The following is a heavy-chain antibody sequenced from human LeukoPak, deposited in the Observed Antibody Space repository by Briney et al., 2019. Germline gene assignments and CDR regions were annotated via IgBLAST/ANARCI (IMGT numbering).Heavy chain of an antibody. CDR2: ISSSSESI. J-gene: IGHJ4*02. CDR1: GFTFSSYW. V-gene: IGHV3-9*01. D-gene: IGHD3-9*01. CDR3: AKGNPDWSIGY. Sequence: GGSLRLSCAASGFTFSSYWMSWVRQAPGKGLEWVAGISSSSESIGYAASVKGRFTISRDNAQHSVYLQMNSLRVEDTALYYCAKGNPDWSIGYWGQGTLVTVSA.